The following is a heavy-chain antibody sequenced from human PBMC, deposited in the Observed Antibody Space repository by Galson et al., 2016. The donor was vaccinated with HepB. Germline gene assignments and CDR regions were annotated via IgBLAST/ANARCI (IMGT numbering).Heavy chain of an antibody. Sequence: SLRLSCAAPGFIFSSYNMNWVRQAPGKGLEWVSSISRSSRHIYYADSVKGRFTISRDNAKNSLYPQMNSLRVEDTAVYFCARDREGTSWFSGDYDHYGMDIWGQGTTVTVSS. J-gene: IGHJ6*02. CDR2: ISRSSRHI. CDR1: GFIFSSYN. CDR3: ARDREGTSWFSGDYDHYGMDI. D-gene: IGHD6-13*01. V-gene: IGHV3-21*01.